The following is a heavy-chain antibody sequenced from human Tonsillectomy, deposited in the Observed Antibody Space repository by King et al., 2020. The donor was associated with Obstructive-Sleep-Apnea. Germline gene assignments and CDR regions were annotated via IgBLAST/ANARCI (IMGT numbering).Heavy chain of an antibody. J-gene: IGHJ2*01. CDR2: IFYSGST. Sequence: VQLQESGPGLVKPSQTLSLTCAVSGGSISSGGYSWSWIRQPPGKGLGGVGYIFYSGSTDSKPSLKSRVIISVDTSKNQFFLNLSSVTAADTAVYYCARDRFSSGPWYFDLWGRGTLVTVSS. CDR1: GGSISSGGYS. V-gene: IGHV4-30-4*07. D-gene: IGHD3-22*01. CDR3: ARDRFSSGPWYFDL.